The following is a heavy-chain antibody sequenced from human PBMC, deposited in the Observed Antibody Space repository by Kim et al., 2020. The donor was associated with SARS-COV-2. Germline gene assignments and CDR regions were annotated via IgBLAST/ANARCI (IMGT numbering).Heavy chain of an antibody. D-gene: IGHD2-15*01. V-gene: IGHV4-39*01. J-gene: IGHJ3*02. Sequence: NPTIKRRVPIAVDTSKIQFSLKLSSVTAADTAVYYCARPVVVAATDAFDIWGQGTMVTVSS. CDR3: ARPVVVAATDAFDI.